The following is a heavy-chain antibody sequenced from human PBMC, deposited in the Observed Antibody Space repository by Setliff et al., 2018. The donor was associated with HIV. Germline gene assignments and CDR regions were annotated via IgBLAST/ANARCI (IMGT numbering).Heavy chain of an antibody. CDR2: VYTSGSA. D-gene: IGHD4-17*01. J-gene: IGHJ6*03. Sequence: SETLSLTCTVSGGSISGFYWNWIRQPAGRGLEWIGHVYTSGSASYNPPLKSRVTISLDTSNNQFSLKLSSVTAADTAVYFCARSRGGTTRGYMDVWGKGTTVTVS. CDR1: GGSISGFY. V-gene: IGHV4-4*07. CDR3: ARSRGGTTRGYMDV.